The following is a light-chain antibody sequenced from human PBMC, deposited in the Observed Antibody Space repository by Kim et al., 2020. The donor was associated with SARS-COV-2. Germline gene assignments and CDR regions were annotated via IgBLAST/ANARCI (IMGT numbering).Light chain of an antibody. CDR1: QSLLHSNGYNY. J-gene: IGKJ4*01. CDR2: LGS. V-gene: IGKV2-28*01. CDR3: MQALQTPLLT. Sequence: DIVMTQSPLSLPVTPGEPASISCRSSQSLLHSNGYNYLDWYLQKPGQSPQLLIYLGSNRASGVPDRFSGSGSGTDFTLKISRGEAEDVGVYYCMQALQTPLLTFGGGTKVDIK.